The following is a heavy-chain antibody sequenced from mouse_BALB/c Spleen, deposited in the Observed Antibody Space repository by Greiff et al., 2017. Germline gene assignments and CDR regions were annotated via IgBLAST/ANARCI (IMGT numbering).Heavy chain of an antibody. J-gene: IGHJ4*01. CDR2: ISSGSSTI. V-gene: IGHV5-17*02. D-gene: IGHD1-2*01. CDR3: ARFVRLRAMDY. Sequence: EVMLVESGGGLVQPGGSRKLSCAASGFSFSSFGMHWVRQAPEKGLEWVAYISSGSSTIYYADTVKGRFTISRDNPKNTLFLQMTSLRSEDTAKYYCARFVRLRAMDYGGQGTSVTVSS. CDR1: GFSFSSFG.